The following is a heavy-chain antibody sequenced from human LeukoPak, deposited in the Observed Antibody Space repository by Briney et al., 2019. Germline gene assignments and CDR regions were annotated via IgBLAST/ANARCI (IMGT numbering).Heavy chain of an antibody. D-gene: IGHD6-13*01. J-gene: IGHJ4*02. CDR2: INPNSGGT. Sequence: ASVKVSCKASGYTFTGYYMHWVRQAPGQGLEWMGWINPNSGGTNYAQKFQGRVTMTRDTSFSTAYMELSRLRSDDTAVYYCARGSIAAAWGDLDYWGQGTLVTISS. CDR3: ARGSIAAAWGDLDY. CDR1: GYTFTGYY. V-gene: IGHV1-2*02.